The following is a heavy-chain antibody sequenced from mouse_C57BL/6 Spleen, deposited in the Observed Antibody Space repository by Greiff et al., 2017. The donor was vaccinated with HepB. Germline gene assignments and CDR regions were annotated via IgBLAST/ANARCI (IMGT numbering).Heavy chain of an antibody. CDR1: GYTFTGYW. D-gene: IGHD1-1*01. J-gene: IGHJ4*01. CDR3: ARKEIITTVVAKGLWAMDY. CDR2: ILPGSGST. V-gene: IGHV1-9*01. Sequence: QVQLQQSGAELMKPGASVKLSCKATGYTFTGYWIEWVKQRPGHGLEWIGEILPGSGSTNYNEKFKGKATFTADTSSNTAYMQLSSRTTEDSAIYYCARKEIITTVVAKGLWAMDYWGQGTSVTVSS.